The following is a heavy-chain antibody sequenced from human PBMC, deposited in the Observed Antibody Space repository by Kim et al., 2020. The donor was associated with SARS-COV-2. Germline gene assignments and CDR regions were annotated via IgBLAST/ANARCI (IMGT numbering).Heavy chain of an antibody. CDR2: GST. J-gene: IGHJ3*02. V-gene: IGHV4-30-4*05. CDR3: AREGFAAFDI. Sequence: GSTHDNPSRKSRVTIRADTSKNQLSLKVTHVTAADTAVYYCAREGFAAFDIWGRGTMVTVSS. D-gene: IGHD3-10*01.